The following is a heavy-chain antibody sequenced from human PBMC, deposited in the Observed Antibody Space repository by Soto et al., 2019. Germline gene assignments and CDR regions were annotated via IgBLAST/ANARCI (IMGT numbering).Heavy chain of an antibody. J-gene: IGHJ4*02. CDR1: GGTFSSYA. D-gene: IGHD3-22*01. Sequence: GASVKVSCKASGGTFSSYAISWVRQAPGQGLEWMGGIIPIFGTANYAQKFQGRVTITADESTSTAYMELSNLRSEDTAVYYCARDRDSSGYYYFYWGQGTLVTVSS. CDR3: ARDRDSSGYYYFY. CDR2: IIPIFGTA. V-gene: IGHV1-69*13.